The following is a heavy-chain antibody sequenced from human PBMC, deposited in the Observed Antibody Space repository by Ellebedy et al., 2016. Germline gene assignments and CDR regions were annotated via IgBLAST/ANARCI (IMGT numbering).Heavy chain of an antibody. J-gene: IGHJ3*02. CDR2: IFPGDSDT. CDR1: EYNFVNYW. Sequence: GESLKISCRGSEYNFVNYWIAWVRQMPGKGLEWMGIIFPGDSDTKYSPSFQGQVTMLVDKSSSTAYLQGSSLKASDTAMYYCARTAVSGGLDYFNIWGQGTMVTVSP. V-gene: IGHV5-51*01. D-gene: IGHD2-21*01. CDR3: ARTAVSGGLDYFNI.